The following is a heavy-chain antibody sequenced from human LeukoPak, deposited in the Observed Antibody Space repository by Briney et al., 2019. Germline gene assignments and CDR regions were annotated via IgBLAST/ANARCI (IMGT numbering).Heavy chain of an antibody. CDR1: GGSISSGGYY. Sequence: SQTLSLTCAVSGGSISSGGYYWSWSRQPPGKGLEWIGEIYHSGSTNYNPSLKSRVTISVDKSKNQFSLKLSSVTAADTAVYYCARGTDYDILGYWGQGTLVTVSS. CDR3: ARGTDYDILGY. V-gene: IGHV4-30-2*01. J-gene: IGHJ4*02. D-gene: IGHD3-9*01. CDR2: IYHSGST.